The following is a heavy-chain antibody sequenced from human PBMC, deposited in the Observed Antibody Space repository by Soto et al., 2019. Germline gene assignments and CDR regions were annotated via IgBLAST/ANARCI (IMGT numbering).Heavy chain of an antibody. CDR1: GYTYTGYY. D-gene: IGHD3-9*01. Sequence: EASVTVSCKASGYTYTGYYRHWVRQAPGQGLEWMGWINPNSGGTNYAQKFQGWVTMTRDTSISTAYMELSRLRSDDTAVYYCARAPPGRLVLWFDPWGQGTLVTVSS. CDR3: ARAPPGRLVLWFDP. V-gene: IGHV1-2*04. J-gene: IGHJ5*02. CDR2: INPNSGGT.